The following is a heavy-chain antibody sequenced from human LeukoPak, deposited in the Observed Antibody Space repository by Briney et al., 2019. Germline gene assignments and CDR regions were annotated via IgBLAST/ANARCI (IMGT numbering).Heavy chain of an antibody. Sequence: GGSLRLSCAASGFTFSDYYMSWIRQAPGKGLEWVSHISSSGSTRYYADSVKGRFTISRDNSMNTLYLQMNSLRVEDTAVYFCAKDRGGPVDYWGQGTLVTVSS. V-gene: IGHV3-11*04. D-gene: IGHD3-10*01. CDR1: GFTFSDYY. J-gene: IGHJ4*02. CDR2: ISSSGSTR. CDR3: AKDRGGPVDY.